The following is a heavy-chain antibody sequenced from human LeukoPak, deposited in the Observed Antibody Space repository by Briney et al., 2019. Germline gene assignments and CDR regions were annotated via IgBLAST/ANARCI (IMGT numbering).Heavy chain of an antibody. CDR3: ARGRSILAY. Sequence: PSETLSLTCAVYGGSFSGYYWSWIRQPPGKGLEWIGEINHSGSTNYNPSLKSRVTISVDTSKNQFSLKLSSVTAADTVVYYCARGRSILAYWGQGTLVTVSS. V-gene: IGHV4-34*01. CDR1: GGSFSGYY. D-gene: IGHD2-15*01. CDR2: INHSGST. J-gene: IGHJ4*02.